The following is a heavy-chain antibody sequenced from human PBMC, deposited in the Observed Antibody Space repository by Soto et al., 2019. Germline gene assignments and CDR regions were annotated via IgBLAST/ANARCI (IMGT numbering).Heavy chain of an antibody. V-gene: IGHV4-34*01. Sequence: SETLSLTCAVYGGSFSGYYWSLIRQPPGKGLEWIGEINHSGSTNYNPSLKSRVTISVDASKNQFSLKLSSVTAADTAVYYCARVGNLYSHDYWRKGSRVTVSS. CDR3: ARVGNLYSHDY. CDR1: GGSFSGYY. D-gene: IGHD5-12*01. CDR2: INHSGST. J-gene: IGHJ4*02.